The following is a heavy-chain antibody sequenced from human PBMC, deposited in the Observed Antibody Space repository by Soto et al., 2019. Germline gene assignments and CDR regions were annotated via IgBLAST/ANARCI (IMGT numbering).Heavy chain of an antibody. J-gene: IGHJ4*02. CDR2: MYTGGST. CDR3: ARASVGPPGGGSWTMPFDS. CDR1: SGSVSNYY. Sequence: QVQLQESGPGLVKPSETLTLTCKVSSGSVSNYYWSWIRQPAGKGLELIGRMYTGGSTNYHPSLKRRVTMSVYTSKNQFSLRLTSVTAADTAVYYCARASVGPPGGGSWTMPFDSWGRGTLVTVSS. D-gene: IGHD2-15*01. V-gene: IGHV4-4*07.